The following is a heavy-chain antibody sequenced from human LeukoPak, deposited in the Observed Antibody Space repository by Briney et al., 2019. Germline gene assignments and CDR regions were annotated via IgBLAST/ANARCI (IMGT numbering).Heavy chain of an antibody. CDR3: ARALGLLYYYGSGSQGGYYGMNV. CDR1: GGTYSSYA. CDR2: IIPIFGTA. D-gene: IGHD3-10*01. V-gene: IGHV1-69*05. J-gene: IGHJ6*02. Sequence: SVTVSCKASGGTYSSYAISWVRQAPAQGLEWMGGIIPIFGTANYAQKFQGRVTMPRDTSMSTVYMELSSLRSEDTAVYYCARALGLLYYYGSGSQGGYYGMNVWGQGTTVTVSS.